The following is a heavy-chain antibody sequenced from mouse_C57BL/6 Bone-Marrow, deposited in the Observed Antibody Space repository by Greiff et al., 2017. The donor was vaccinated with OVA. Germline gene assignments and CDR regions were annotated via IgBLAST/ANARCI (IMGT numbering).Heavy chain of an antibody. CDR1: GYTFTNYW. CDR2: IYPGGGYT. CDR3: AVIYDGYYTFAY. V-gene: IGHV1-63*01. D-gene: IGHD2-3*01. Sequence: VQGVESGAELVRPGTSVKMSCKASGYTFTNYWIGWAKQRPGHGLEWIGDIYPGGGYTNYNEKFKGKATLTADKSSSTAYMQFSSLTSEDSAIYYCAVIYDGYYTFAYWGQGTLVTVSA. J-gene: IGHJ3*01.